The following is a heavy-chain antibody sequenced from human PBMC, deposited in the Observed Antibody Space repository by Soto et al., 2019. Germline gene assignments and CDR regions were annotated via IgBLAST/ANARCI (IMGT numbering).Heavy chain of an antibody. CDR1: GFTFSSYA. J-gene: IGHJ4*02. CDR3: AKVGLRLGGDY. V-gene: IGHV3-23*01. Sequence: EVQLLESGGGLVQPGGSLRLSCAASGFTFSSYAMSWVRQAPGKGLEWVSTSGSGGTTYYADSVKGRFSISRDNSKNTLYLQMNSLSAEDTAVYYCAKVGLRLGGDYWGQGTLVTVSS. CDR2: TSGSGGTT. D-gene: IGHD3-16*01.